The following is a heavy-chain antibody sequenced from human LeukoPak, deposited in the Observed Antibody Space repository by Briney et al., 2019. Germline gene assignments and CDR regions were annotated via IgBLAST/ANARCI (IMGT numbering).Heavy chain of an antibody. J-gene: IGHJ4*02. CDR1: GLTFSKYW. Sequence: PGGSLRLSCAASGLTFSKYWLTWVRQAPGKGLEWVSAISGSGGSTYYADSVKGRFTISRDNSKNTLYLQMNSLRAEDTAVYYCAKDRVATTLFDYWGQGTLVTVSS. CDR2: ISGSGGST. CDR3: AKDRVATTLFDY. D-gene: IGHD5-12*01. V-gene: IGHV3-23*01.